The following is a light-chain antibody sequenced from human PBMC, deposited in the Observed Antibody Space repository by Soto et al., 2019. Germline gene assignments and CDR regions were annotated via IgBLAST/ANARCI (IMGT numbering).Light chain of an antibody. CDR3: QQYIRWPLT. CDR1: QDVSSN. J-gene: IGKJ4*01. V-gene: IGKV3-15*01. CDR2: GAS. Sequence: EMVVTQSPATLSVSPGERATLSCRASQDVSSNLAWYQQKPGQAPRLLIYGASTRATGTPARFSGSGSGTEFILTISSLQSEDYAVYFCQQYIRWPLTFGGGTKVEIK.